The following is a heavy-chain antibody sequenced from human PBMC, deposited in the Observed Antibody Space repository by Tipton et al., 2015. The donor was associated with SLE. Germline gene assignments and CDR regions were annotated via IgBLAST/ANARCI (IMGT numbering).Heavy chain of an antibody. V-gene: IGHV4-59*08. CDR1: GGSISSYY. Sequence: TLSLTCTVSGGSISSYYWSWIRQTPGKGLEWIGYIYYTGSTKFNPSLKSRVSISLDTSKNQFSLKLSSVTAADTAVYYCASRTTVFWFDPWGQGTLVTVSS. D-gene: IGHD4-17*01. CDR2: IYYTGST. J-gene: IGHJ5*02. CDR3: ASRTTVFWFDP.